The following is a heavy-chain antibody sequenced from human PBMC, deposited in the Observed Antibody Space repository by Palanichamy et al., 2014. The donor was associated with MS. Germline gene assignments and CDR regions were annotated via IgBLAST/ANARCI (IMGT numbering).Heavy chain of an antibody. Sequence: EVQLVESGGGLVQPGGSLRLPCAASGFTFSSYWMHWVRQAPGKGLVWVSRIKYDGRSISYADSVKGRFTISRDNAKSTLYLQMNSLRAEDTAVYYCAREQDGSGRQTDSFDNWGQGTMVTVSP. J-gene: IGHJ3*02. V-gene: IGHV3-74*01. D-gene: IGHD3-10*01. CDR1: GFTFSSYW. CDR2: IKYDGRSI. CDR3: AREQDGSGRQTDSFDN.